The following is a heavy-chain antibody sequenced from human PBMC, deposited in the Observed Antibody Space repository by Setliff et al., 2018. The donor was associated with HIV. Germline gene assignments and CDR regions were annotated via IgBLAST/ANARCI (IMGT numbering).Heavy chain of an antibody. CDR3: ARETYDYVWGTYRYRPRHFDY. J-gene: IGHJ4*02. V-gene: IGHV4-61*02. Sequence: SETLSLTCTVSGGSISSGTSYWSWIRQPAGKGLEWIGRIYTSGSTNYNPSLKSRVSISVDTSKNRFSLKLSPVTAADTAVYYCARETYDYVWGTYRYRPRHFDYWGQGTLVTVSS. CDR1: GGSISSGTSY. D-gene: IGHD3-16*02. CDR2: IYTSGST.